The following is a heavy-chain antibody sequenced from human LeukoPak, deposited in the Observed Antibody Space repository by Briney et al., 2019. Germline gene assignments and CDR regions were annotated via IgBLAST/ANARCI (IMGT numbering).Heavy chain of an antibody. CDR1: GLRFSDYY. CDR3: ATSLIGAGEYFQQ. Sequence: GGSLRLSCAAAGLRFSDYYVSWIRQAPGKGLQWVSYISSGGDIMHYADSVKGRFTSSRDNAKNSGYLEMNSLGAEDTAVYYCATSLIGAGEYFQQWGQGTLVTVSS. CDR2: ISSGGDIM. D-gene: IGHD2/OR15-2a*01. V-gene: IGHV3-11*01. J-gene: IGHJ1*01.